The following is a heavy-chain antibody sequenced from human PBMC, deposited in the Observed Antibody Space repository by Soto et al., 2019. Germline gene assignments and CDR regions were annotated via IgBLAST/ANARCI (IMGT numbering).Heavy chain of an antibody. CDR2: INAGNGDT. V-gene: IGHV1-3*01. Sequence: ASVKVSCKASGYTFTIYPMHWVRQAPGQRLEWMGWINAGNGDTKYSQKFQGRVTITRDTSASTAYMELSSLRSEDTAVYYCARDSSRGYFDYWGQGTLVTVSS. CDR1: GYTFTIYP. CDR3: ARDSSRGYFDY. J-gene: IGHJ4*02. D-gene: IGHD3-10*01.